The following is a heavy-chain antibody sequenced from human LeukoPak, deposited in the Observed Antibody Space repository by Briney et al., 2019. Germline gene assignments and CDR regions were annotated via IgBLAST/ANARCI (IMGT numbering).Heavy chain of an antibody. J-gene: IGHJ6*03. D-gene: IGHD3-10*01. Sequence: PSETLSLTCAVYGGSFSGYYWSWIRQPPGKGLEWIGKINHSGSTNYNPSLKSRVTISVDTSKNQFSLKLSSVTAADTAVYYSARVPGPMAPRDYYMDVWGKGTTVTVSS. CDR1: GGSFSGYY. CDR2: INHSGST. V-gene: IGHV4-34*01. CDR3: ARVPGPMAPRDYYMDV.